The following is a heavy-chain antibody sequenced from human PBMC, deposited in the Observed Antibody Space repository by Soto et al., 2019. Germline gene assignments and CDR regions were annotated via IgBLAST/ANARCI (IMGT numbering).Heavy chain of an antibody. CDR2: IRSKANSYAS. V-gene: IGHV3-73*02. CDR3: LIVATGLSVGPSITTGYYYGMDV. CDR1: GFTFSGSA. Sequence: EVQLVESGGGLVQPGGSMKLSCAASGFTFSGSAMHWVRQASGKGLEWVGRIRSKANSYASAYAASVKGRFTISRDDSKNTEYLQMKSLKTEDTAVYYCLIVATGLSVGPSITTGYYYGMDVWGQGTTVTVSS. D-gene: IGHD3-16*02. J-gene: IGHJ6*02.